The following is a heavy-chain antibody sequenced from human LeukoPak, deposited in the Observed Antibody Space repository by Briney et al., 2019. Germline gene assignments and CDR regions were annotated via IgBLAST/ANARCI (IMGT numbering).Heavy chain of an antibody. CDR2: ISSSSSTI. CDR3: ARDGVYCSSTSCYPPGGWFDP. Sequence: PGGSLRLSCAASGFTFSSYSMNWVRQAPGKGLEWVSYISSSSSTIYYADPVKGRFTISRDNAKNSLYLQMNSLRAEDTAVYYCARDGVYCSSTSCYPPGGWFDPWGQGTLVTVSS. V-gene: IGHV3-48*04. D-gene: IGHD2-2*01. CDR1: GFTFSSYS. J-gene: IGHJ5*02.